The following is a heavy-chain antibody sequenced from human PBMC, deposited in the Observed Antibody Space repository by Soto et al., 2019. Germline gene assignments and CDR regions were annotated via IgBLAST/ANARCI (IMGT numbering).Heavy chain of an antibody. V-gene: IGHV3-23*01. Sequence: GGSLRLSCAASGFTFSSYAMSWVRQAPGKGLEWVSAISGSGGSTYYADSVKGRFTISRDNSKNTLYLQMNSLRAEDTAVYYCSLKGAKTWEYYFDYWGQGTLVTVSS. D-gene: IGHD1-26*01. J-gene: IGHJ4*02. CDR2: ISGSGGST. CDR1: GFTFSSYA. CDR3: SLKGAKTWEYYFDY.